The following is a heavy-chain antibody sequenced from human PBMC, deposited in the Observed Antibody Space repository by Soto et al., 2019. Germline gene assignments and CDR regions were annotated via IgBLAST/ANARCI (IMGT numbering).Heavy chain of an antibody. Sequence: GGSLRLSCVASGFSFNPYVMAWVRQAPGKGLEWVSAIRSNTAITHYPDSMRGRFTISRVNSENTIFLQMHSLRVEDSAVYFCGNASDGAWPYYFDAWGKGTLVTVSS. V-gene: IGHV3-23*01. CDR3: GNASDGAWPYYFDA. CDR1: GFSFNPYV. J-gene: IGHJ4*02. D-gene: IGHD5-12*01. CDR2: IRSNTAIT.